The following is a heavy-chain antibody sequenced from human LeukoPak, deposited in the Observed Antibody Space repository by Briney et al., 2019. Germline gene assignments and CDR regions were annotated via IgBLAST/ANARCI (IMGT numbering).Heavy chain of an antibody. J-gene: IGHJ4*02. CDR3: ARSPPRYDTRFFDY. CDR2: IYSGGSGANR. Sequence: PGGSLRLSCAASGFTVSSHFMSWVRQAPGKGLEWVSVIYSGGSGANRYYADSVRGRFTISRDNSKNTLYLQMNSLRAEVTAVYYCARSPPRYDTRFFDYWGQGALVTVSS. D-gene: IGHD3-22*01. V-gene: IGHV3-53*01. CDR1: GFTVSSHF.